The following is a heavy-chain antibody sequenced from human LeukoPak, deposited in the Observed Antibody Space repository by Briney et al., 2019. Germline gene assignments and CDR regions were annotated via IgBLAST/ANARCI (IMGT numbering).Heavy chain of an antibody. CDR1: GFTFNTFN. J-gene: IGHJ4*02. CDR3: ARGYYDVLAASYKWTPDY. CDR2: ITSGGDYI. D-gene: IGHD3-9*01. Sequence: GGSLRLSCAASGFTFNTFNMNWVRQALGKGLEWVSSITSGGDYIYYADSVKGRFTTSRDNAKNSLSLQLNSLRVEDTAVYYCARGYYDVLAASYKWTPDYWGQGTLVTVSS. V-gene: IGHV3-21*01.